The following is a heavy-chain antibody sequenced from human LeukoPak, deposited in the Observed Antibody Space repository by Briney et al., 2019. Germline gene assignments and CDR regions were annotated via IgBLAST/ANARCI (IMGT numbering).Heavy chain of an antibody. CDR1: GGSISSYY. D-gene: IGHD6-13*01. CDR2: IYYSGST. J-gene: IGHJ4*02. CDR3: ARGRWYYSSSWYPED. Sequence: SETLSPTCTVSGGSISSYYWSWIRQPPGKGLEWIGYIYYSGSTNYNPSLKSRVTISVDTSKNQFSLKLSSVTAADTAVYYCARGRWYYSSSWYPEDWGQGTLVTVSS. V-gene: IGHV4-59*12.